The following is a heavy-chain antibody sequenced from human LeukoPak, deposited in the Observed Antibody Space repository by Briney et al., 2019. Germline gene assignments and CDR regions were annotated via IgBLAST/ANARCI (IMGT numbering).Heavy chain of an antibody. V-gene: IGHV1-2*04. CDR3: IKQGSWDAFDI. CDR2: INLNNDDT. Sequence: GASVKVSCKSSGYTFTGYYMHWVRQAPGQGLEWMGWINLNNDDTNYAQKFQGWVTMTRDTSISTAYMELSRLRSDDTAVYYCIKQGSWDAFDIWGQGTMVTVSS. J-gene: IGHJ3*02. CDR1: GYTFTGYY. D-gene: IGHD1-26*01.